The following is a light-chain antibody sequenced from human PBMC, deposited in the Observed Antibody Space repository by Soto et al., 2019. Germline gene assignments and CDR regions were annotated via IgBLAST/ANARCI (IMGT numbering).Light chain of an antibody. CDR1: ISDVGAFNY. CDR3: ASYTTSSTYV. Sequence: QSMLTHPASVSGSPGQSIAISCTGTISDVGAFNYVSWYQQHPGKAPKFMIFDVSSRPSGVSDRFSGSKSGNTASLTISGLQTEDEADYYCASYTTSSTYVFGTGTKVTVL. V-gene: IGLV2-14*03. CDR2: DVS. J-gene: IGLJ1*01.